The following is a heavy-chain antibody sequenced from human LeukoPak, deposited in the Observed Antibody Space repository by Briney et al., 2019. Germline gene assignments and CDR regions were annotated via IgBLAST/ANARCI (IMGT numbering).Heavy chain of an antibody. CDR3: ARDLVPETTMGSFFDY. D-gene: IGHD3-10*01. CDR1: GYTFTGYY. CDR2: INPNSGGT. Sequence: ASVKVSCKASGYTFTGYYMHWVRQAPGQGLEWMGWINPNSGGTNYAQKLQGRVTMTTDTSTSTAYMELRSLRSDDTAVYYCARDLVPETTMGSFFDYWGQGTLVTVSS. V-gene: IGHV1-2*02. J-gene: IGHJ4*02.